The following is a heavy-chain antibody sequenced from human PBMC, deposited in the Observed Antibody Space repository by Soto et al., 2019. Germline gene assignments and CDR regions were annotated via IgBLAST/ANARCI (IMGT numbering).Heavy chain of an antibody. CDR3: ARHPLPYSSSSRPPFDY. CDR1: GYSFTIYW. CDR2: IYPGDSDT. V-gene: IGHV5-51*01. Sequence: GESLKISCKGSGYSFTIYWIGLVVQMPGKGLEWMWIIYPGDSDTRYSPSFQGQVTISADKSISTAYLQWSSLKASDTAMYYCARHPLPYSSSSRPPFDYWGQGTLVTVSS. J-gene: IGHJ4*02. D-gene: IGHD6-6*01.